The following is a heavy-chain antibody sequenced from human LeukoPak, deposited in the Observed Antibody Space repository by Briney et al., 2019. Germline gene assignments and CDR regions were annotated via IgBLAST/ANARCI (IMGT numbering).Heavy chain of an antibody. CDR3: ARDRHDFWSGYPYWYFDL. V-gene: IGHV4-59*01. J-gene: IGHJ2*01. Sequence: SETLSLTCTVSGGSISSYYWSWIRQPPGKGLEWIGYIYCSGSTNYNPSLKSRVTISVDTSKNQFSLKLSSVTAADTAVYYCARDRHDFWSGYPYWYFDLWGRGTLVTVSS. CDR2: IYCSGST. CDR1: GGSISSYY. D-gene: IGHD3-3*01.